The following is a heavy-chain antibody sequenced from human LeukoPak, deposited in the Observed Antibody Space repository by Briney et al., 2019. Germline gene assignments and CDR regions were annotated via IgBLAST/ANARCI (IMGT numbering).Heavy chain of an antibody. CDR3: AARYCSIAACRASSYKCMDD. D-gene: IGHD2-2*01. Sequence: GGSLRLSCAASGFTVSANYMSWVRQAPGKGLEWVANINQDGRGRYYVDSVQGRFIISRDNAQNSVHLQMNSLRAEDTAVYYCAARYCSIAACRASSYKCMDDWGKGTTVIVFS. J-gene: IGHJ6*04. CDR2: INQDGRGR. CDR1: GFTVSANY. V-gene: IGHV3-7*01.